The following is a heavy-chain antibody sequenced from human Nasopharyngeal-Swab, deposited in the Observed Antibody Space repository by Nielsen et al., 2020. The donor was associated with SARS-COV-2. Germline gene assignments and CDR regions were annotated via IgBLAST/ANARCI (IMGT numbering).Heavy chain of an antibody. V-gene: IGHV3-23*01. J-gene: IGHJ3*02. Sequence: GESLKISCAASGFTFSSYAMSCFRQAPGKGLDWVSAISGSGCSTYYADSVKGRFTISRDNSKNTLYLQMNSLRAEDTAVYYCAKDRRITMIVVVMEAFDIWGQGTMVTVSS. CDR3: AKDRRITMIVVVMEAFDI. CDR1: GFTFSSYA. D-gene: IGHD3-22*01. CDR2: ISGSGCST.